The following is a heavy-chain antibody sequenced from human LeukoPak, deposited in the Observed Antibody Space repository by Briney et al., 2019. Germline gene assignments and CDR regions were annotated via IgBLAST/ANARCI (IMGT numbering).Heavy chain of an antibody. J-gene: IGHJ4*02. CDR2: INPNSGGT. CDR1: GYTFTGYF. Sequence: ASVKVSCKASGYTFTGYFMHWVRQAPGQGLEWMGWINPNSGGTNYAQKFQGRVTMTRDTSISTAYMELSRLRSDDTAVYYCASSIVYCSSTSCYFDWGQGTLVTVSS. CDR3: ASSIVYCSSTSCYFD. V-gene: IGHV1-2*02. D-gene: IGHD2-2*01.